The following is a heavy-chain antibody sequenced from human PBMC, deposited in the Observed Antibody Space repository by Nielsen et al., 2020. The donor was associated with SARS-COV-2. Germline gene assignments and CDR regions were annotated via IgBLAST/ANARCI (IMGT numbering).Heavy chain of an antibody. J-gene: IGHJ4*02. Sequence: WIRQPPGKGLEWVAGIWYDGINKNYADSVKGRFSISRDSSKNTLYLQMNSLRAEDTAVYYCARDPNCSGGSCYQGFFDYWGQGTLVTVSS. D-gene: IGHD2-15*01. V-gene: IGHV3-33*01. CDR3: ARDPNCSGGSCYQGFFDY. CDR2: IWYDGINK.